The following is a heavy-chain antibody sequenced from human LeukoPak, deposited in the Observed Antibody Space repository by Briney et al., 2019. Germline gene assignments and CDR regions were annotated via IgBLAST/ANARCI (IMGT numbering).Heavy chain of an antibody. CDR2: FSGSGGST. J-gene: IGHJ4*02. D-gene: IGHD4-17*01. CDR1: GFTFSSYA. V-gene: IGHV3-23*01. Sequence: GGSLRLSCAASGFTFSSYAMSWVRQAPGKGLECISGFSGSGGSTYYADSVKGRFTISRDNSKNTLYLQMNSLRAEDTAVYYCAKRSRGDYGDYEYWGQGTLVTVSS. CDR3: AKRSRGDYGDYEY.